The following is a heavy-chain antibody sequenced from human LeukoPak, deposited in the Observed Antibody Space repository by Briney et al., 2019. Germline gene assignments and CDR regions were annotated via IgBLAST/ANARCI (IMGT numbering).Heavy chain of an antibody. CDR1: GDSMSSSNW. Sequence: PSETLSLTCAVSGDSMSSSNWWSWVRQPPGKGLEWIGEIYHTGNTNYSPSLKGRVTISADKSKNQFSLNVTSVTAADTAVYYCASRIIGGMLNYGSGSYGYYYYGMDVWGQGTTVTVSS. J-gene: IGHJ6*02. CDR3: ASRIIGGMLNYGSGSYGYYYYGMDV. D-gene: IGHD3-10*01. V-gene: IGHV4-4*02. CDR2: IYHTGNT.